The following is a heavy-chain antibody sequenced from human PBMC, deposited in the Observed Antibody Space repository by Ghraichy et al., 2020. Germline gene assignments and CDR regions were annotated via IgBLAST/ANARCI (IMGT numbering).Heavy chain of an antibody. V-gene: IGHV3-23*01. CDR2: ISGSGSNT. Sequence: GSLRLSCAASGFTFSSYAMSWVRQAPGKGLEWVSAISGSGSNTYYADSVKGRFAISRDNSKNTLYLHMNSLRAEDTAVYYCAKQKMGATAYWGQGTLVTVSS. J-gene: IGHJ4*02. D-gene: IGHD1-26*01. CDR3: AKQKMGATAY. CDR1: GFTFSSYA.